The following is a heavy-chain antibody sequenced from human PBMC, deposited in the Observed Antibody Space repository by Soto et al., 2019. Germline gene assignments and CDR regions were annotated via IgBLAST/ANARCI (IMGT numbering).Heavy chain of an antibody. CDR3: ARAGLLEPASDV. CDR2: MNPNSGDT. Sequence: QVQLVQSGAEVKSPGASVKVSCRASGYSFTSYDVIWVRQATGQGLEWVGWMNPNSGDTGYAQKFQGRVTMTRNTSIRTAYMELSSLTSEDTAVYYCARAGLLEPASDVWGKGTAVTVSS. CDR1: GYSFTSYD. J-gene: IGHJ6*04. V-gene: IGHV1-8*01. D-gene: IGHD3-3*01.